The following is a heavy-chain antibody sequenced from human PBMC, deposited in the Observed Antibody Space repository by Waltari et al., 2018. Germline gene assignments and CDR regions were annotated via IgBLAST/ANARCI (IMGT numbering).Heavy chain of an antibody. CDR3: ARDQSREGGGYFDY. CDR2: IYYTGSI. Sequence: QVQLQESGPGLVKPSETLSLTCTVSGGSISGYYWSWIRQPPGEGMEWIGYIYYTGSINYNPSIKSRVTISVDTSKNQFSLKLSSVTAADTAVYYCARDQSREGGGYFDYWGQGTLVTVSS. J-gene: IGHJ4*02. V-gene: IGHV4-59*01. D-gene: IGHD1-26*01. CDR1: GGSISGYY.